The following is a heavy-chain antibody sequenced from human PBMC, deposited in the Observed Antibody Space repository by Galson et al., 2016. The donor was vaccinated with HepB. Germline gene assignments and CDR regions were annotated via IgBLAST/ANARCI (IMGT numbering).Heavy chain of an antibody. V-gene: IGHV3-48*02. D-gene: IGHD5-18*01. CDR1: GFTFSTYW. CDR2: ISSASSTI. CDR3: AREKTATIDY. J-gene: IGHJ4*02. Sequence: SLRLSCAASGFTFSTYWMNWVRRAPGKGLEWVSYISSASSTIYYADSVKGRFTISRDNAKNSLYLQMNSLRDEDTAVYYCAREKTATIDYWGQGTLVTVSS.